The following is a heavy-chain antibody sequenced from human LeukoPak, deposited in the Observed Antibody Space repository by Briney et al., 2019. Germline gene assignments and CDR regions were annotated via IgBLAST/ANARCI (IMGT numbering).Heavy chain of an antibody. J-gene: IGHJ6*03. V-gene: IGHV3-30*18. D-gene: IGHD6-19*01. CDR3: AKAVKYSSGWYDYYYMDV. CDR1: GFTFSSYG. Sequence: GGSLRLSCAASGFTFSSYGMSWVRQAPGKGLEWVAVISYDGSNKYYADSVKGRFTISRDNSKNTLYLQMNSLRAEDTAVYYCAKAVKYSSGWYDYYYMDVWGKGTTVTVSS. CDR2: ISYDGSNK.